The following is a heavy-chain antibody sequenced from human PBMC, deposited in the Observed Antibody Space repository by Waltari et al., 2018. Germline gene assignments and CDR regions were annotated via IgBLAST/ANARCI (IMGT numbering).Heavy chain of an antibody. D-gene: IGHD1-7*01. J-gene: IGHJ4*01. Sequence: EVQLLESGGDLVQPGGSLRLSCAASGFTFSRYAMSWVRQAPGKGLEWVSSISETANNTYYADSVKGRFTISRDNFKNTLYLQMNSLGAEDTAVYYWAKGPPPPELRSYWGHGTLVSVSS. CDR3: AKGPPPPELRSY. V-gene: IGHV3-23*01. CDR2: ISETANNT. CDR1: GFTFSRYA.